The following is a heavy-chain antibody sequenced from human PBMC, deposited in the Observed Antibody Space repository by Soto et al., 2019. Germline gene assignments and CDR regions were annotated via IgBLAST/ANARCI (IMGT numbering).Heavy chain of an antibody. V-gene: IGHV1-69*05. D-gene: IGHD5-18*01. CDR3: ASGIQLWLRRINNGYSG. CDR1: GGTFSTYA. CDR2: IIPMFGTA. Sequence: QVQLVQSGAEVKKPESSVKVSCKAPGGTFSTYAISWVRQAPGQGLGWMGGIIPMFGTANYAQRFQDRVTXTXXESTNTVYMELSSLSSEDTAVYFCASGIQLWLRRINNGYSGWGQGTLVTVSS. J-gene: IGHJ4*02.